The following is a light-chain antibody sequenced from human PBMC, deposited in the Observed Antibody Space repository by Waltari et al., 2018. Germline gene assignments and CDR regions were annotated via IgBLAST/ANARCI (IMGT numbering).Light chain of an antibody. CDR1: QSVSSY. CDR3: YQHSSGLT. CDR2: GAS. Sequence: VILTQSPATLSLSPGERATLSCRASQSVSSYLACYQQKPGQAPRLLIDGASSRATGIPDSFSGSGSGTDFTLTSSSLEPEDVGVYHCYQHSSGLTFGGGTKVEIK. J-gene: IGKJ4*01. V-gene: IGKV3-11*01.